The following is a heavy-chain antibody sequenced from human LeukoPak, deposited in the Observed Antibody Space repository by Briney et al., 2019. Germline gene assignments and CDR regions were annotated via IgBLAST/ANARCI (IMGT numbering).Heavy chain of an antibody. CDR3: AQTPRGGYNKIDP. V-gene: IGHV1-46*01. CDR2: INPSGGST. CDR1: GYTFTSYY. D-gene: IGHD5-24*01. Sequence: ASVKVSCKASGYTFTSYYMHWVRQAPGQGLEWMGIINPSGGSTSYAQKFQGRVTMTRDMSTSTVYMELSSLRSEDTAVYYCAQTPRGGYNKIDPWGQGTLVTVSS. J-gene: IGHJ5*02.